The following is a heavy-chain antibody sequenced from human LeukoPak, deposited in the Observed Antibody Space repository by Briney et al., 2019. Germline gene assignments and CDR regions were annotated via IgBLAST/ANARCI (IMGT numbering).Heavy chain of an antibody. Sequence: GGPLRLSCVGSGFTFSGYGMNWFRQAPGKGLEWVSSISSSSSYIYYADSVKGRFTISRDNAKNSVHLQMKSLRVEDTAVYYCASEGLDNWGQGTLVTVSS. CDR2: ISSSSSYI. CDR1: GFTFSGYG. J-gene: IGHJ4*02. CDR3: ASEGLDN. V-gene: IGHV3-21*01.